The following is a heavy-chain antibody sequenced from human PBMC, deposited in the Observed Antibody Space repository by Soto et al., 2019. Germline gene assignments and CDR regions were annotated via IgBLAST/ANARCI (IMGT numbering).Heavy chain of an antibody. J-gene: IGHJ4*02. V-gene: IGHV2-5*02. CDR1: GFSLTTSGVG. CDR3: AHRVLRTVFGLVTTTAIYFDF. CDR2: IYWDDDK. D-gene: IGHD3-3*01. Sequence: QITLNESGPTVVRPTETLTLTCRFSGFSLTTSGVGVGCIRQSPGKAPEWLALIYWDDDKRYSASLKSRLTITKATSKNQVVLTVSDLDPTDTATYYCAHRVLRTVFGLVTTTAIYFDFWGQGTPVAVSS.